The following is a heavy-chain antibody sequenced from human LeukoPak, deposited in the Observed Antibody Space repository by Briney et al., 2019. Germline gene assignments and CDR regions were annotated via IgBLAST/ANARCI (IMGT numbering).Heavy chain of an antibody. D-gene: IGHD3/OR15-3a*01. CDR2: INGGSSST. CDR1: GFTFSSYA. CDR3: AKRTGDYFDY. Sequence: GGSLRLSCAASGFTFSSYAMTWVRQAPGKGLEWVSVINGGSSSTYYADSVKGRFTISRDNSKNTLYLQMNSLRAEDTAVYYCAKRTGDYFDYWGQGTLVRVS. J-gene: IGHJ4*02. V-gene: IGHV3-23*01.